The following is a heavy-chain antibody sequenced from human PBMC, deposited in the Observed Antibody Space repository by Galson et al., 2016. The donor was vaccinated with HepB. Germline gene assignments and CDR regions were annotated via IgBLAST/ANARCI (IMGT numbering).Heavy chain of an antibody. D-gene: IGHD3-10*01. CDR3: AKLPSRYYGSGAGYGMDI. J-gene: IGHJ6*02. Sequence: SLRLSCAASGSTFTNYAMTWVRQAPGKGLQWVSGISGSINATYYADSVKGRFIISRDDSKNTLYLQMHSLRAEDTALYYCAKLPSRYYGSGAGYGMDIWGQGTTVTVSS. CDR2: ISGSINAT. V-gene: IGHV3-23*01. CDR1: GSTFTNYA.